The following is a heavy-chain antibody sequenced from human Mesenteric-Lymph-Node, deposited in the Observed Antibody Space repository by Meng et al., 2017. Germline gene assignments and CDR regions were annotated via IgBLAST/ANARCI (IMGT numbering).Heavy chain of an antibody. V-gene: IGHV7-4-1*04. CDR3: VRGDWFDP. Sequence: QVQLVQSGSDLKKPVASVKVSCKASGYTLTTYAMNWVRQAPGQGLEWMGWINTNTGNPTYAQGFTGRFVFSLDTSVNMAYLQITSLKAEDTAVYYCVRGDWFDPWGQGTLVTVSS. CDR1: GYTLTTYA. J-gene: IGHJ5*02. CDR2: INTNTGNP.